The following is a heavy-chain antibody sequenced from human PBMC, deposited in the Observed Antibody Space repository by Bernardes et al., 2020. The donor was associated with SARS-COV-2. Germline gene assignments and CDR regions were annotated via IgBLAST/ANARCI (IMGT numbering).Heavy chain of an antibody. J-gene: IGHJ3*02. D-gene: IGHD2-2*02. Sequence: GGSLRLSCAASGFTLSSYSLNWVRQAPGKGLEWVSSISSSSYIYYADSVKGRFTISRDNAKNSLYLQMNSLRAEDTAVYYCASHYCSSTSCYNPSAFDIWGQGTMVTVSS. V-gene: IGHV3-21*01. CDR1: GFTLSSYS. CDR3: ASHYCSSTSCYNPSAFDI. CDR2: ISSSSYI.